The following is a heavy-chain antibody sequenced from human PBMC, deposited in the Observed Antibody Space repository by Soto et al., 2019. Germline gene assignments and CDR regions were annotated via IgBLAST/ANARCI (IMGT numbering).Heavy chain of an antibody. CDR1: GGSFSTLG. CDR2: IIPLFGKA. CDR3: ATAHNSGWYFFDY. J-gene: IGHJ4*02. V-gene: IGHV1-69*06. Sequence: SVKVSCKASGGSFSTLGINWVRQAPGQGLEWMGGIIPLFGKARYAETSQGRVTITADTSTGTAYMEVSSLRSDDTAVFYCATAHNSGWYFFDYWGPGTLVTVS. D-gene: IGHD6-19*01.